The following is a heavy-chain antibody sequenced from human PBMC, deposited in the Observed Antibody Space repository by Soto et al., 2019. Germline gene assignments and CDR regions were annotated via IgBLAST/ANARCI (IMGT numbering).Heavy chain of an antibody. CDR3: AKDPGDSSGYYPYGY. Sequence: EVQLLESGGVLVQPGGSLRLSCAASGFTFSSYAMSWVRQAPGKGLEWVSAISGSGGSTYYADSVKGRFTISRDNSKNTLYLQMNSLRAEDTAVYYRAKDPGDSSGYYPYGYWGQGTLVTVSS. V-gene: IGHV3-23*01. D-gene: IGHD3-22*01. CDR2: ISGSGGST. J-gene: IGHJ4*02. CDR1: GFTFSSYA.